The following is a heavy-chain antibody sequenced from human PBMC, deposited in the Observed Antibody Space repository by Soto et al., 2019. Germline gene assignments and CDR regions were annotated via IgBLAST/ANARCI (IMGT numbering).Heavy chain of an antibody. V-gene: IGHV4-31*03. CDR2: IYYSGST. CDR1: GGSISSGGYY. J-gene: IGHJ1*01. D-gene: IGHD5-12*01. Sequence: SETLSLTCTVSGGSISSGGYYWSWIRQHPGKGLEWIGYIYYSGSTYYNPSLKSRVTISVDTSKNQFSLKLSSVTAADTAVYYCATLTGGYSGYDAGPEYFQHWGQGTLVTVSS. CDR3: ATLTGGYSGYDAGPEYFQH.